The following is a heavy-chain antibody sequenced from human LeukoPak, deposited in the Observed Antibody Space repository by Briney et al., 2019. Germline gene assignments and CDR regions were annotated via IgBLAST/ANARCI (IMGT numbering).Heavy chain of an antibody. V-gene: IGHV4-59*01. CDR3: ARFSSGRNFDY. Sequence: SETLSLTCAVYGGSFSGYHWSWIRQPPGKGLEWIGYIYYSGSTNYNPSLKSRVTISVDTSKNQFSLKLSSVTAADTAVYYCARFSSGRNFDYWGQGTLVTVSS. J-gene: IGHJ4*02. CDR1: GGSFSGYH. D-gene: IGHD6-19*01. CDR2: IYYSGST.